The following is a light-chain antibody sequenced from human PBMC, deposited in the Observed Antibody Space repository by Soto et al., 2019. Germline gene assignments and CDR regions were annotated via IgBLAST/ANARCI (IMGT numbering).Light chain of an antibody. CDR2: EVS. Sequence: QSVLTQPASVSGSPGQSITISCTGTSSDVGAYNYVSWYQQRPGKSPKLMIFEVSNRPSGVSNRFSGSKSGNTASLTISGLQTEDEADYYCTSYTSSFTHLFGTGTKVT. J-gene: IGLJ1*01. CDR1: SSDVGAYNY. V-gene: IGLV2-14*01. CDR3: TSYTSSFTHL.